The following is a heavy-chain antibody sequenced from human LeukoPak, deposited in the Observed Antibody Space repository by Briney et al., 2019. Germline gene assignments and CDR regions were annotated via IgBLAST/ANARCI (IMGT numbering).Heavy chain of an antibody. V-gene: IGHV4-31*03. CDR1: GGSISSGGYY. CDR2: IYYSGST. CDR3: ARHEGYSYAFAY. J-gene: IGHJ4*02. D-gene: IGHD5-18*01. Sequence: PSETLSLTCTVSGGSISSGGYYWSWIRQHPGKGLEWIGYIYYSGSTYYNPSLKSRVTISVDTSKYQFSLKLSSVTAADTAVYFCARHEGYSYAFAYWGQGTLVTVSS.